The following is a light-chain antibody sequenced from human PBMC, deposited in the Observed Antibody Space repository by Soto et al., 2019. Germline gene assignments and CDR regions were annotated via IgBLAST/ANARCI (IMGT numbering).Light chain of an antibody. Sequence: QSVLTQPPSASGFPGQSVTISFTGTISDVGYYDYVSWYQQHPGKAPKLVIYEVTKRPSGVPDRVSASKSGNTASLTVSGLRAEDEADYYCSSYAGSNNFVFGSGTKV. CDR1: ISDVGYYDY. CDR3: SSYAGSNNFV. V-gene: IGLV2-8*01. CDR2: EVT. J-gene: IGLJ1*01.